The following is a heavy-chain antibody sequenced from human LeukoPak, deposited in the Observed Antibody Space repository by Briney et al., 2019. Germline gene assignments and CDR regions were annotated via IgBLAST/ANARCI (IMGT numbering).Heavy chain of an antibody. V-gene: IGHV5-51*01. J-gene: IGHJ6*02. D-gene: IGHD1-1*01. CDR2: IYPGDSDT. Sequence: GESLKISCKGSGYSFANYFIAWVRQMPGKGLEWMGIIYPGDSDTRYSPSFQGQVTISADKSINTAYLQWSSLKASDTAMYYCARRRLENKKYYYSSYGLDVWGQGTTVTVSS. CDR1: GYSFANYF. CDR3: ARRRLENKKYYYSSYGLDV.